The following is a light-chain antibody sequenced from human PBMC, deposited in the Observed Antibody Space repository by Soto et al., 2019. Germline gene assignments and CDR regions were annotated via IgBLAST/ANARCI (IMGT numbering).Light chain of an antibody. CDR3: QQLNSYPIT. Sequence: QLTQSPSSMSASVGDSVTITCRASQGISSFLAWYQQKPGKAPKLLIYAASTLQSGLPSRFSGSGSGTDFTLTISSLQPEDFATYFCQQLNSYPITFGQGTRLEIK. J-gene: IGKJ5*01. CDR2: AAS. CDR1: QGISSF. V-gene: IGKV1-9*01.